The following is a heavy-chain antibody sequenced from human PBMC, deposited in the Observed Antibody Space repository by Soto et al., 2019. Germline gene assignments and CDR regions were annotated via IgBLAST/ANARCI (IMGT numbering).Heavy chain of an antibody. CDR2: INAGNGNT. Sequence: VSCKASGYTFTSYGIHWVRQAPGQRLEWTGWINAGNGNTKYSEKLQGRVTITRDTSASTAYLELSSLRSEDTAVYYCARDPNDSSAYYHHYYYGMDVWGQGTTVTVSS. CDR1: GYTFTSYG. D-gene: IGHD3-22*01. CDR3: ARDPNDSSAYYHHYYYGMDV. J-gene: IGHJ6*02. V-gene: IGHV1-3*01.